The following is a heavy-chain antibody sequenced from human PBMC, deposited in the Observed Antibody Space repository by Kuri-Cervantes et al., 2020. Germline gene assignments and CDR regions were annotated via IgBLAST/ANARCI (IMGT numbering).Heavy chain of an antibody. V-gene: IGHV3-11*04. CDR3: ARVFWELRYFDY. CDR1: GFTFSDYY. Sequence: LSLTCAASGFTFSDYYMSWIRQAPGKGLEWVSYISSSGGTIYYADSVKGRFTITRDNSKNTLYLQMNSLRAEDTAVYYYARVFWELRYFDYWGQGTLVTVSS. D-gene: IGHD1-26*01. CDR2: ISSSGGTI. J-gene: IGHJ4*02.